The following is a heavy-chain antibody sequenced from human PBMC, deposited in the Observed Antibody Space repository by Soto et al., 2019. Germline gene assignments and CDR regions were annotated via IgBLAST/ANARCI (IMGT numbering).Heavy chain of an antibody. CDR3: AREMGACSDSSCYPGPYDS. J-gene: IGHJ5*02. Sequence: GWSLRLSCAASGFTFTSYSMNWVRQAPGQGLEWVSYITSKSTTIKYADSVKGRFTVSRDNAKNSLYLQLNSLRDEDTAVYYCAREMGACSDSSCYPGPYDSWGQGTLVTV. CDR2: ITSKSTTI. V-gene: IGHV3-48*02. D-gene: IGHD3-16*01. CDR1: GFTFTSYS.